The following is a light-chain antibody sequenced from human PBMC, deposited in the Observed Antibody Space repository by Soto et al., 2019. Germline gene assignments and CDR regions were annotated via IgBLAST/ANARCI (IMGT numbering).Light chain of an antibody. Sequence: QSALTQPASVSGSPGQSITISCTGTSSDVGGYNYVSWYQQYPGKAPKLMIYEVSNRPSGVSNRFSGSKSGNTASLTISGLQAEDEADYYCSSYTSSSTLDVFGNGTKVTVL. V-gene: IGLV2-14*01. J-gene: IGLJ1*01. CDR2: EVS. CDR1: SSDVGGYNY. CDR3: SSYTSSSTLDV.